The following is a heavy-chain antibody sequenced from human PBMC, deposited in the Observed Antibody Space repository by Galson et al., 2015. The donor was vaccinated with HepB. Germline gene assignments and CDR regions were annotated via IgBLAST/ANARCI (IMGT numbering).Heavy chain of an antibody. CDR2: IDPGDSDT. D-gene: IGHD1-7*01. Sequence: QSGAEVKKPGESLKISCKGSGYSFNNHWIGWVRQMPGKGLEWMGIIDPGDSDTRYSPSFQGQVTISADKSISIAYLQWSSLKASDTAMYYCARQNYDHDAFDIWGQGTMVTVSS. CDR1: GYSFNNHW. J-gene: IGHJ3*02. CDR3: ARQNYDHDAFDI. V-gene: IGHV5-51*01.